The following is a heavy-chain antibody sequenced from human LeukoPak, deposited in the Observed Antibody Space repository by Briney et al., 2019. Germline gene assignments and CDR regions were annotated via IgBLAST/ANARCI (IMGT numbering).Heavy chain of an antibody. CDR1: RGSFSGYY. D-gene: IGHD2-15*01. V-gene: IGHV4-34*01. J-gene: IGHJ5*02. CDR3: ARGPLGYCSGSSRYSAYNWFDR. Sequence: SETPSLTCAVYRGSFSGYYWSWIRQPLGKGLEWIGETNHSGSTNYNPSFKRRVNISVDTSKNQFSLKLSSVTAADTAVYYCARGPLGYCSGSSRYSAYNWFDRWGQGTLVTVSS. CDR2: TNHSGST.